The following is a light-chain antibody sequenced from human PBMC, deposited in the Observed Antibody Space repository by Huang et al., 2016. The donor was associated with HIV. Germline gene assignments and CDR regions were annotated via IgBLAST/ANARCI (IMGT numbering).Light chain of an antibody. J-gene: IGKJ2*01. CDR3: QQYNKWPPEYT. CDR1: QSVNTN. Sequence: VMMSQSPATLAASPGERVTLPCGASQSVNTNLAWYQQKTGQPPRRLIYAGSTRATGGPARIAGSGAGTEFTLTNDSRQSDDFAVYYCQQYNKWPPEYTFGQGTRLEIK. CDR2: AGS. V-gene: IGKV3-15*01.